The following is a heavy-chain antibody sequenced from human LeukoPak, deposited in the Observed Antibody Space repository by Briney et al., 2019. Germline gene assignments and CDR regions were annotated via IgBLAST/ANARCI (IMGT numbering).Heavy chain of an antibody. J-gene: IGHJ4*02. CDR3: ARGTYKDFCSCYSDY. CDR1: GFTFSSYS. V-gene: IGHV3-48*01. CDR2: ISSSSSTI. D-gene: IGHD3-3*01. Sequence: GGSLRLSCSASGFTFSSYSMNWVRQAPGKGLEWVSYISSSSSTIYYADSVKGRFTISRDNAKNSLYLQMNSLRVGDTAVYYCARGTYKDFCSCYSDYWGQGTLVTVSS.